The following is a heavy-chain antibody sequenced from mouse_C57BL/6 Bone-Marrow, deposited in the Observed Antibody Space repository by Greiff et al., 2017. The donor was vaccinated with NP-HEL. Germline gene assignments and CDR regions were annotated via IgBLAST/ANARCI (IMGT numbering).Heavy chain of an antibody. D-gene: IGHD2-3*01. Sequence: EVQLVESGGGLVQPGASLKLSCAASGFTFSDYGMAWVRQAPRKGPEWVAFISNLAYSIYYADTVTGRFNISRENAKNTLYLEMSSLRSEDTAMYYCARASMLAKRSYWYFDVWGTGTTVTVSS. CDR1: GFTFSDYG. V-gene: IGHV5-15*04. J-gene: IGHJ1*03. CDR2: ISNLAYSI. CDR3: ARASMLAKRSYWYFDV.